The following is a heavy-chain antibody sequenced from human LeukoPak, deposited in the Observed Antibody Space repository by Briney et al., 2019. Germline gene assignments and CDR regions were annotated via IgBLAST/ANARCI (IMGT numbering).Heavy chain of an antibody. CDR2: IYADGTT. D-gene: IGHD4-17*01. CDR1: GFIVNTNY. V-gene: IGHV3-53*01. Sequence: GGSLRLSCAASGFIVNTNYMTWVRQAPGRGLEWVSFIYADGTTYYADSVKGRFTISRDISKNEVYLQMNSLRPEDTAVYYCARDSYGDANFDSRGQGTLVTVSS. CDR3: ARDSYGDANFDS. J-gene: IGHJ4*02.